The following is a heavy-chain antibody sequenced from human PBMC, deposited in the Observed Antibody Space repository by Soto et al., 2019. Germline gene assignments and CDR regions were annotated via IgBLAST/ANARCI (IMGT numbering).Heavy chain of an antibody. J-gene: IGHJ5*02. CDR2: INHSGST. V-gene: IGHV4-34*01. Sequence: SETLSLTCAVYGGSFSGYYWSWIRQPPGKGLEWIGEINHSGSTNYNPSLKSRVTISVDTSKNQFSLKLSSVTAADTAVYYCARVLYSSSSRDWLDPWGQGTLVTVSS. CDR1: GGSFSGYY. CDR3: ARVLYSSSSRDWLDP. D-gene: IGHD6-6*01.